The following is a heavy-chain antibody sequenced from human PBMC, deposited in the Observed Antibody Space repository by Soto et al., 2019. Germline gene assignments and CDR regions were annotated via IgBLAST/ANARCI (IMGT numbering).Heavy chain of an antibody. CDR1: GFTFSGYS. Sequence: PGGSLRLSCAASGFTFSGYSMNWVRQAPGKGLEWVSYISSSSSTIYYADSVKGRFTISRDNAKNSLYLQMNSLRDEDTAVYYCARGSAVVAARNYYYYGMDVWGQGTTVTVS. J-gene: IGHJ6*02. CDR2: ISSSSSTI. CDR3: ARGSAVVAARNYYYYGMDV. V-gene: IGHV3-48*02. D-gene: IGHD2-15*01.